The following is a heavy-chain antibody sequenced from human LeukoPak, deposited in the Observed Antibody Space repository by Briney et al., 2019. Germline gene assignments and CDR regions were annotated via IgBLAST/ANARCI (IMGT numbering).Heavy chain of an antibody. V-gene: IGHV4-59*01. D-gene: IGHD3-3*01. Sequence: KPSETLSLTCTVSGDSISSYYWSWIRQPPGKRLEWIGCISDSGSTNYSPSLKSRVTISVDTSKSRFSLKLSSVTAADTAVYYCARGRLLEWFDSWGQGTLVSVSS. CDR3: ARGRLLEWFDS. CDR1: GDSISSYY. J-gene: IGHJ5*02. CDR2: ISDSGST.